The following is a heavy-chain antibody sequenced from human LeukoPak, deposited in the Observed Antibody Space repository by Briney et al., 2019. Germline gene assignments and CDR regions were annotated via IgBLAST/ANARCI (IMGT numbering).Heavy chain of an antibody. J-gene: IGHJ4*02. Sequence: GESLKISCKISGDRLTNNWIGWVRQVPGKGLEWLGLIYPGNSDTRYSPSFQGQVTISVDKSITTAYLQWSSLKASDTAMYYCARRAGLEYFDYWGQGTLVTVSS. V-gene: IGHV5-51*01. CDR1: GDRLTNNW. CDR2: IYPGNSDT. D-gene: IGHD3/OR15-3a*01. CDR3: ARRAGLEYFDY.